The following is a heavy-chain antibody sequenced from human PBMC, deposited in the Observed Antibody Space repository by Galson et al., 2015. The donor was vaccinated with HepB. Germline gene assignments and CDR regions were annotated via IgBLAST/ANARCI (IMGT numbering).Heavy chain of an antibody. CDR3: ARDWTRGGSNSRLFFDY. J-gene: IGHJ4*02. V-gene: IGHV3-7*03. CDR1: GFTFSSYG. Sequence: SLRLSCAASGFTFSSYGMHWVRQAPGKGLEWVASIKRDGSEKYCVDSVEGRFLISRDNAKSSLYLQMNSLRADDTAVYYCARDWTRGGSNSRLFFDYWGQGTLVTVSS. D-gene: IGHD5-24*01. CDR2: IKRDGSEK.